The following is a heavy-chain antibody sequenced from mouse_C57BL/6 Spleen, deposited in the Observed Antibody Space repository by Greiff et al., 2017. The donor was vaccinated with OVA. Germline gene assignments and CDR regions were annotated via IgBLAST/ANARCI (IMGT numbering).Heavy chain of an antibody. CDR3: AREGGEDTCMDD. Sequence: QVQLQQPGTELVKPGASVKLSCKASGYTFTSYWMHWVKQRPGQGLEWIGNINPSNGGTNYTEKFKSKATLTVDQSSSPAYMQLSSLTSEDSAVFDCAREGGEDTCMDDWGKGTTLTVSA. V-gene: IGHV1-53*01. CDR1: GYTFTSYW. D-gene: IGHD3-2*01. CDR2: INPSNGGT. J-gene: IGHJ2*01.